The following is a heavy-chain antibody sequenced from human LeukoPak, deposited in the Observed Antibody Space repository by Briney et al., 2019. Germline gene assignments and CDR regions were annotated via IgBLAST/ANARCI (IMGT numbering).Heavy chain of an antibody. CDR2: IYYSGST. V-gene: IGHV4-59*01. CDR3: ATVLSGYYYR. CDR1: GGSISSYY. D-gene: IGHD3-22*01. J-gene: IGHJ5*02. Sequence: PSETLSLTCTVSGGSISSYYWSWIRQPPGKGLEWIGYIYYSGSTNYNPSLKSRVTISVDTSKNQFSLKLSSVTAADPAVYYCATVLSGYYYRWGQGTLVTVSS.